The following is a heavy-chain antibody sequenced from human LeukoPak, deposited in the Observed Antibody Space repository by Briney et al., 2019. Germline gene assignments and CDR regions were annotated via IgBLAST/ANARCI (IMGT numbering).Heavy chain of an antibody. V-gene: IGHV1-2*02. CDR1: GYTFTCYY. CDR2: INPKGGGT. D-gene: IGHD3-3*01. Sequence: GASVTVSCKASGYTFTCYYMHWVRQAPGQGLEWMGWINPKGGGTNYAQKFQGRVTMTRDTSISTAYMELSRLRSDDTAVYYCARDLTIFGVAQYYFDYWGQGTLVTVSS. J-gene: IGHJ4*02. CDR3: ARDLTIFGVAQYYFDY.